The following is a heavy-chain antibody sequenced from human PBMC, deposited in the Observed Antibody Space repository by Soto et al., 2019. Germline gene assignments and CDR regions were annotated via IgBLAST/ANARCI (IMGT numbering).Heavy chain of an antibody. J-gene: IGHJ4*02. CDR1: GXTFSSYS. D-gene: IGHD3-22*01. Sequence: QTXGSLRLSCAASGXTFSSYSVSWVRQAPGKGPEWISSISGSGSTIYYADSVKGRFTISRDDSKNTLYLQMSSLRAEDTAVYYCAKVFYYYDSSGYYYFDYWGQGTLVTVSS. CDR2: ISGSGSTI. V-gene: IGHV3-23*01. CDR3: AKVFYYYDSSGYYYFDY.